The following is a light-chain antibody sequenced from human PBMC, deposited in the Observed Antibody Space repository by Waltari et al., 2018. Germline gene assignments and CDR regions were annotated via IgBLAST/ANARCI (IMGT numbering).Light chain of an antibody. CDR1: QSVDTNY. J-gene: IGKJ4*01. Sequence: IVLTQSPGTMSLSPGERATLSCRASQSVDTNYLAWYQQRPGQAPRLLIYGTFNRATGIPDRFSGSGSGTDVTLRITRLEPEDSASYYCQQYSSASLTFGGGTKMEI. CDR3: QQYSSASLT. CDR2: GTF. V-gene: IGKV3-20*01.